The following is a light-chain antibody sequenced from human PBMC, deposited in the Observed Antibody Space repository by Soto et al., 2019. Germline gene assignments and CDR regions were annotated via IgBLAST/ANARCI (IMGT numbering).Light chain of an antibody. CDR1: QSVPSIY. CDR3: QQYGNSWT. J-gene: IGKJ1*01. Sequence: EIVLTQSPGTLSLSPGERATLSCRASQSVPSIYLGWYQQRPGQAPRLLIYGTSSRATGIPDRFSGSGSGTDFTLSISRLEPEDFAVYYCQQYGNSWTFGQGTKVEIK. V-gene: IGKV3-20*01. CDR2: GTS.